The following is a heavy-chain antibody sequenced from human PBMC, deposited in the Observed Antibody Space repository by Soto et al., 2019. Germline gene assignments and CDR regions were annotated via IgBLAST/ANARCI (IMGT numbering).Heavy chain of an antibody. V-gene: IGHV3-53*01. J-gene: IGHJ1*01. D-gene: IGHD6-13*01. CDR3: ARDRTAAGTEEYFQH. Sequence: GGSLRLSCAASGFTVSSNYMSWVRQAPGKGLEWVSVIYSGGSTYYADSVKGRFTISRDNSKNTLYLQMNSLRAEDTAVYYCARDRTAAGTEEYFQHWGLGTLVTVSS. CDR2: IYSGGST. CDR1: GFTVSSNY.